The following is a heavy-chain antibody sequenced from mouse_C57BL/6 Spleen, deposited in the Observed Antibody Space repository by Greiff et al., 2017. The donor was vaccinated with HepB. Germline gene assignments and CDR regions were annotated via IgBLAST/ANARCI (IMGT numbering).Heavy chain of an antibody. J-gene: IGHJ2*01. D-gene: IGHD1-1*01. V-gene: IGHV1-69*01. CDR2: IDPSDSYT. CDR3: ARSRDKFITTVVATPLFDY. CDR1: GYTFTSYW. Sequence: VQLQQPGAELVMPGASVKLSCKASGYTFTSYWMHWVKQRPGQGLEWIGEIDPSDSYTNYNQKFKGKSTLTVDKSSSTAYMQLSSLTSEDSAVYYCARSRDKFITTVVATPLFDYWGQGTTLTVSS.